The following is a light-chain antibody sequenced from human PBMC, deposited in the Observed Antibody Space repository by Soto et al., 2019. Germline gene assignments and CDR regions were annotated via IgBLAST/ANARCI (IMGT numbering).Light chain of an antibody. CDR3: QQYHKWPPYT. CDR1: QSVSIS. J-gene: IGKJ2*01. Sequence: DIVMTQSPATLSVSPGESATLSCRASQSVSISLAWYQQKPGQAPRLLIYGASTRATGIPARFSGSGSGTEFTLTISSLQSEDFAVYYCQQYHKWPPYTFGQGTKLEIK. V-gene: IGKV3-15*01. CDR2: GAS.